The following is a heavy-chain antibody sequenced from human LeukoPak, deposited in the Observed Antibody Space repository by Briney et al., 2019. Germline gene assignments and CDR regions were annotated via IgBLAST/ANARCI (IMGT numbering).Heavy chain of an antibody. V-gene: IGHV3-30*02. Sequence: GGSLRLSCAASGFTFSSYDMHWVRQAPGKGLEWVAFMRNDGNNKYYAHSVKGRFTISRDNSKNTLFLQMNSLRAEDTAVYYCAREAPRKGRTGWNSKSVRPDDYWGQGTLVTVSS. J-gene: IGHJ4*02. CDR2: MRNDGNNK. CDR3: AREAPRKGRTGWNSKSVRPDDY. D-gene: IGHD1/OR15-1a*01. CDR1: GFTFSSYD.